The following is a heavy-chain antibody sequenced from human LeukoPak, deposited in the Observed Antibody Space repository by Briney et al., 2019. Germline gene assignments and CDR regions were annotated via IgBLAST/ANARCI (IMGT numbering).Heavy chain of an antibody. Sequence: GGSLRLSCAASGFTFSSYWMSWVRQAPGKGLEWVANIKQDGSEKYYVDSVKGRFTISKDNAKNSLYLQMNSLSAEDTAVYYCAREGARGRRVTIFGVAAYGMDVWGQGTTVTVSS. CDR2: IKQDGSEK. V-gene: IGHV3-7*01. D-gene: IGHD3-3*01. J-gene: IGHJ6*02. CDR1: GFTFSSYW. CDR3: AREGARGRRVTIFGVAAYGMDV.